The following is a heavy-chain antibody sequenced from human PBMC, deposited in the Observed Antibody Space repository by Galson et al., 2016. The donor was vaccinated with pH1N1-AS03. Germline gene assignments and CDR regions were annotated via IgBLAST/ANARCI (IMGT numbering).Heavy chain of an antibody. CDR2: IKQDGSEK. D-gene: IGHD3-22*01. J-gene: IGHJ5*02. CDR3: ARDPYDTSGYYYPP. Sequence: SLRLSCAASGFIFSNYWMSWVRQAPGKGLEWVANIKQDGSEKYYVASVKGRFTISRDNAKNSLYLHMNSLRVEDTALYHCARDPYDTSGYYYPPWGQGTLVTVSS. CDR1: GFIFSNYW. V-gene: IGHV3-7*03.